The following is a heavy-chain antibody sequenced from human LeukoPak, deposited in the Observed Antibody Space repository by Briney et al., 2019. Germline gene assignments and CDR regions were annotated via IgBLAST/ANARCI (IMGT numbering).Heavy chain of an antibody. V-gene: IGHV4-34*01. CDR3: ARDNWH. CDR2: IYYSGST. Sequence: SETLSLTCAVYGGSFSGYYWTWIRQPPGKGLEWIGSIYYSGSTYYNPSLKSRVTISVDTSKNQFSLKLSSVTAADTAVYYCARDNWHWGQGTLVTVSS. CDR1: GGSFSGYY. J-gene: IGHJ4*02. D-gene: IGHD1-20*01.